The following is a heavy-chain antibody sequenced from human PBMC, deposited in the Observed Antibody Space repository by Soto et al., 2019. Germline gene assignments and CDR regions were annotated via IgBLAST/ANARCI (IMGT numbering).Heavy chain of an antibody. Sequence: ASVKVSCKASGYTFTSYGISWVRQAPGQGLEWMGWISAYNGNTNYAQKLQGRVTMTTDTSTSTAYMELRSLRSDDTAVYYCARVRRVASLGAFDIWGQGTMVTVSS. J-gene: IGHJ3*02. V-gene: IGHV1-18*01. D-gene: IGHD3-16*01. CDR1: GYTFTSYG. CDR3: ARVRRVASLGAFDI. CDR2: ISAYNGNT.